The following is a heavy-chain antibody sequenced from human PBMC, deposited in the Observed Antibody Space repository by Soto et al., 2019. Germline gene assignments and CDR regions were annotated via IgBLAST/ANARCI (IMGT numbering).Heavy chain of an antibody. CDR1: GFTFSSYA. V-gene: IGHV3-23*01. J-gene: IGHJ6*02. Sequence: GGSLRLSCAASGFTFSSYAMSWVRQAPGKGLEWVSAISGSGGSTYYADSVKGRFTISRDNSKNTLYLQMNSLRAEDTAVYYCAKVGPARSGYYDYYYYGMDVWGQGTTVTVSS. CDR3: AKVGPARSGYYDYYYYGMDV. D-gene: IGHD3-3*01. CDR2: ISGSGGST.